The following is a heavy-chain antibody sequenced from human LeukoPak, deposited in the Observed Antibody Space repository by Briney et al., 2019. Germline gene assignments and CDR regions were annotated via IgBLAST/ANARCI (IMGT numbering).Heavy chain of an antibody. D-gene: IGHD3-22*01. CDR3: ARTYDSSGYYYEIAFDI. J-gene: IGHJ3*02. V-gene: IGHV1-2*02. CDR1: GYTFTGYY. Sequence: ASVKVSCTASGYTFTGYYMHWVRQAPGQGLEWMGWINPNSGGTNYAQKVQGRVTMTRDTSNSTADMELSRLRSDDTAVYYCARTYDSSGYYYEIAFDIGGQGTMVTVSS. CDR2: INPNSGGT.